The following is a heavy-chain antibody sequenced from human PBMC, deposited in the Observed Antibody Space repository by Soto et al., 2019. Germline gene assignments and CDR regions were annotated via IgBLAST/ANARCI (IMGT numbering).Heavy chain of an antibody. CDR3: ASCSHLQNDYYYYGMDV. CDR2: IIPIFGTA. Sequence: QVQLVQSGAEVQKPGSSVKVSCKASGGTFSSYAISWVRQAPGQGLEWMGGIIPIFGTANYAQKFQGRVTITADESTSTAYMELSSLRSEDTAVYYCASCSHLQNDYYYYGMDVWGQGTTVTVSS. CDR1: GGTFSSYA. D-gene: IGHD4-4*01. V-gene: IGHV1-69*01. J-gene: IGHJ6*02.